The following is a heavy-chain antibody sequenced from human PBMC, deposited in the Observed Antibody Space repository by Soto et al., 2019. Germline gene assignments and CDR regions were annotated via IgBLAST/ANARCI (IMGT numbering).Heavy chain of an antibody. CDR3: ARGIGWNDVDDS. J-gene: IGHJ4*02. CDR2: IVPMFDTP. Sequence: QVQLVQSGAEVKKPGSSMKVSCKASRGTFNKSGISWVRQAPGQGLEWMGGIVPMFDTPTYAQKFQDRVTFTADESTNTAYMELSSLAAEDTAVYYCARGIGWNDVDDSWGQGTQVTVSS. D-gene: IGHD1-1*01. CDR1: RGTFNKSG. V-gene: IGHV1-69*12.